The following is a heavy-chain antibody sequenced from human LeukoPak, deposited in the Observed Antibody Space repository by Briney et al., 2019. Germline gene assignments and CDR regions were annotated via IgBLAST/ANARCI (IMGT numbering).Heavy chain of an antibody. CDR3: AKDLVLAGALDY. CDR2: ISGSGGST. D-gene: IGHD6-19*01. J-gene: IGHJ4*02. CDR1: GFTFSDSS. Sequence: PGGSLKLSCAASGFTFSDSSMHWVRQASGQGLEWVSAISGSGGSTYYAGSVKGRFTISRDNSKNTLYLQMNSLRAEDTAVYYCAKDLVLAGALDYWGQGTLVTVSS. V-gene: IGHV3-23*01.